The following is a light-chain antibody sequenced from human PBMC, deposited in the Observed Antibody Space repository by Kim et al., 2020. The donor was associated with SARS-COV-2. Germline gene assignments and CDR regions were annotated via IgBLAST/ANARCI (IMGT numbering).Light chain of an antibody. CDR1: SNDIGAYNL. V-gene: IGLV2-23*02. CDR2: EVN. CDR3: YSYTDSGTTYV. Sequence: QSALTQPASVSGSPGQSITFSCSGTSNDIGAYNLVSWYQQHPGKAPKLMIYEVNKRPSGVSNRFSGSKSGNTASLTISGLQAEDEADYYCYSYTDSGTTYVFGPGTKVPS. J-gene: IGLJ1*01.